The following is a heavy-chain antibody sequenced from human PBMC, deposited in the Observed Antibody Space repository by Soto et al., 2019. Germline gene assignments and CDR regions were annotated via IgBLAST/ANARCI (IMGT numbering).Heavy chain of an antibody. V-gene: IGHV1-18*01. CDR2: ISAYNGNK. Sequence: QVQLVQSGAEVKKPGASVKVSCKASGYTFTNYGVTWVRQAPGQGLEWMGWISAYNGNKNYAQKLQGRVTLTTDTSTTTAYMELRSPTSDATAVYYCARDQSSGWYGKEAGMDVWGQGTTVTVSS. D-gene: IGHD6-19*01. CDR1: GYTFTNYG. CDR3: ARDQSSGWYGKEAGMDV. J-gene: IGHJ6*02.